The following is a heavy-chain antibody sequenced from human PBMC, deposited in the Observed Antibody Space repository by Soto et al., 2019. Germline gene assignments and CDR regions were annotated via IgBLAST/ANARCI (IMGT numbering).Heavy chain of an antibody. J-gene: IGHJ3*01. CDR2: TYYRSKWYH. D-gene: IGHD3-22*01. CDR3: ARGIYHTSVGTAFDV. Sequence: SQNLSLTCDSSGDSVSSDTVVWNWIRLSPSRGLEWLGRTYYRSKWYHEYAVFVQSRISINPDTSKNHFSLQLNSVTPEDTAVYYCARGIYHTSVGTAFDVWGQGTKVTVSS. V-gene: IGHV6-1*01. CDR1: GDSVSSDTVV.